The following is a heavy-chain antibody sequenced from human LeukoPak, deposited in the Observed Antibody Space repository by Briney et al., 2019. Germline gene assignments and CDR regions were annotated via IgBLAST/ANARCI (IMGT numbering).Heavy chain of an antibody. Sequence: GESLKISCKGSGYSFTSFWIGWVRQMPGKGLEWMGIIYPGDSDTRYSPSFQGQVTISADKSINTAYLQWRSLKASDTAMYYCARVNIYSVINGVLRAFDYWGQGTLVTVSS. CDR2: IYPGDSDT. CDR3: ARVNIYSVINGVLRAFDY. V-gene: IGHV5-51*01. CDR1: GYSFTSFW. J-gene: IGHJ4*02. D-gene: IGHD3-10*01.